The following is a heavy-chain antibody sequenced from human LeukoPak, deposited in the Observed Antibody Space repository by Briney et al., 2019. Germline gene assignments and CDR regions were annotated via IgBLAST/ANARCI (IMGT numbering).Heavy chain of an antibody. Sequence: PGGSLRLSCAASGFTVSDSYMSWVRQAPGKGLEWVSVIYSDGDIYYADSVKGRFTISRDNFKNTLYLQMNSLRAEDTAVYYCAKDFEWLAVRYYFDYWGQGTLVTVSS. CDR2: IYSDGDI. J-gene: IGHJ4*02. CDR3: AKDFEWLAVRYYFDY. CDR1: GFTVSDSY. V-gene: IGHV3-53*01. D-gene: IGHD3-3*01.